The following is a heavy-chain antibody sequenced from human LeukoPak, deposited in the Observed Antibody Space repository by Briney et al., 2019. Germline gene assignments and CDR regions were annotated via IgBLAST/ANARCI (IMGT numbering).Heavy chain of an antibody. Sequence: GGSLTLSCAASGFTFSDYGMHWVRQAPGKGLEWVTFVRHDGSNRYYADSVKGRFAISRDNSKNTVYLQMTSLKPEDTAIYYCAKEGTASKPSDLDYWGQGTLVSVFS. CDR3: AKEGTASKPSDLDY. J-gene: IGHJ4*02. CDR1: GFTFSDYG. V-gene: IGHV3-30*02. D-gene: IGHD1/OR15-1a*01. CDR2: VRHDGSNR.